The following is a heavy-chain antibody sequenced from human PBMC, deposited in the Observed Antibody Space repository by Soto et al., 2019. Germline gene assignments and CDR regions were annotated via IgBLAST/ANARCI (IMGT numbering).Heavy chain of an antibody. J-gene: IGHJ4*02. D-gene: IGHD2-15*01. CDR2: IIPILGIA. Sequence: SVKVSCKASGGTFSSYTSSWVRQAPGQGLEWMGRIIPILGIANYAQKFQGRVTITADKSTSTAYMELSSLRSEDTAVYYCAREDSHCSGGSCYCDYWGQGTLVTAPQ. V-gene: IGHV1-69*04. CDR1: GGTFSSYT. CDR3: AREDSHCSGGSCYCDY.